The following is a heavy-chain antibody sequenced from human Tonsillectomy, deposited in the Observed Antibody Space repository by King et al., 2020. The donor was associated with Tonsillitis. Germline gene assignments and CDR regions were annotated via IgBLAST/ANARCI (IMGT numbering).Heavy chain of an antibody. Sequence: QLQESGPGLVKPSETLSLTCTVSGGSISSSSYYWGWIRQPPGKGLEWIGSIYYSGSTYYNPSLKSRVTISVDTSKNQFSLKLSSVTAADTAVYYCARHVDSGSYCDYYYYGMDVWGQGTTVTVSS. CDR1: GGSISSSSYY. D-gene: IGHD1-26*01. V-gene: IGHV4-39*01. CDR3: ARHVDSGSYCDYYYYGMDV. J-gene: IGHJ6*02. CDR2: IYYSGST.